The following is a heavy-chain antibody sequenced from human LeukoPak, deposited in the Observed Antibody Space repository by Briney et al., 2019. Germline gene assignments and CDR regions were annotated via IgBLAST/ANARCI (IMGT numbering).Heavy chain of an antibody. J-gene: IGHJ4*02. CDR3: AKGLVVTASHFDY. Sequence: TGGSLRLSCAASGFTFDDYAMHWVRQAPGKGLEWVSGISWNSGSVGYADSVKGRFTISRDDAKNSLYLQMNSLRAEDTALYYCAKGLVVTASHFDYWGQETLVTVSS. D-gene: IGHD2-21*02. CDR2: ISWNSGSV. V-gene: IGHV3-9*01. CDR1: GFTFDDYA.